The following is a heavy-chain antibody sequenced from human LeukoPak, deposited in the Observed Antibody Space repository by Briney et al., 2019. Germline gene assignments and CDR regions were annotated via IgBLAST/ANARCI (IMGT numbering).Heavy chain of an antibody. D-gene: IGHD3-16*01. CDR2: IIPIFGTA. V-gene: IGHV1-69*13. Sequence: SVKVSCKASGGTFSSYAISWVRQAPGQGLEWMGGIIPIFGTANYAQKFQGRVTITADESTSTAYMELSSLRSEDTAVYYCASTTFMIAQTYSADYWGRGTLVTVSS. J-gene: IGHJ4*02. CDR1: GGTFSSYA. CDR3: ASTTFMIAQTYSADY.